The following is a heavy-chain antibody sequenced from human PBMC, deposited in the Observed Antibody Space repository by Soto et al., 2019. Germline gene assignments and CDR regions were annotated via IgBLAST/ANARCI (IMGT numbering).Heavy chain of an antibody. V-gene: IGHV4-59*01. CDR1: GGSIISYY. CDR3: ARVRYCSGGSCYYPNWFDP. D-gene: IGHD2-15*01. Sequence: SETLCLTCTVAGGSIISYYWSWIRQPPGKGLEWIGYIYYSGSTNYNPSLKSRVTISVDTSKNQFSLKLSSVTAADTAVYYCARVRYCSGGSCYYPNWFDPWGQGTLVTVSS. CDR2: IYYSGST. J-gene: IGHJ5*02.